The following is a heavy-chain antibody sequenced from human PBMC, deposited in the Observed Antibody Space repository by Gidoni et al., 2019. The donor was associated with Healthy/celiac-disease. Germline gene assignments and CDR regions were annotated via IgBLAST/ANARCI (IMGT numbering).Heavy chain of an antibody. V-gene: IGHV4-34*01. D-gene: IGHD5-18*01. CDR2: INHSGST. J-gene: IGHJ6*02. Sequence: QVQLQQWGAGLLKPSETLSLTCAVYGGSFSGYYWSWIRQPPGKGLEWIGEINHSGSTNYNTSLKSRVTISVDTSKNQFSLKLSSVTAADTAVYYCARGHPVNTAMVTYYYYGMDVWGQETTVTVSS. CDR1: GGSFSGYY. CDR3: ARGHPVNTAMVTYYYYGMDV.